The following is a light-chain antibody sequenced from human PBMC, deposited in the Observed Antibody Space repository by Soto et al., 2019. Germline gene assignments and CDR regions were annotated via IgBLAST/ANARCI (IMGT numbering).Light chain of an antibody. V-gene: IGLV2-14*01. Sequence: QSVLTQPASVSGSPGQSIAISCTGTSSDVGGYNYVSWYQQHPGKAPKLMIYDASARPSGVSNRFSGSKSDNTASLTISGLQAEDEADYYCSSYTSSNTVVFGGGTKVTVL. CDR1: SSDVGGYNY. CDR3: SSYTSSNTVV. CDR2: DAS. J-gene: IGLJ2*01.